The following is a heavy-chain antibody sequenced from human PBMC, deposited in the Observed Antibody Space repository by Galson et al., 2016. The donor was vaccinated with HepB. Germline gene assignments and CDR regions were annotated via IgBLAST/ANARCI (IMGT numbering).Heavy chain of an antibody. D-gene: IGHD3-3*01. CDR1: GFIFTNYW. V-gene: IGHV3-74*01. Sequence: SLRLSCAASGFIFTNYWMHWVRQTPGKGLVWVSRVDLDGSGTSYADSVKGRFTISRDNAKNTLYLQMNSLRAEDTAVYYCGSVFEFWGRGTLVTVSS. J-gene: IGHJ2*01. CDR2: VDLDGSGT. CDR3: GSVFEF.